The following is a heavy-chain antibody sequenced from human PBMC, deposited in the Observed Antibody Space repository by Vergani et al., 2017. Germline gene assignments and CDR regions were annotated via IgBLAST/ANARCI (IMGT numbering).Heavy chain of an antibody. CDR2: INHSGST. CDR1: GGSFSGYY. Sequence: QVQLQQWGAGLLKPSETLSLTCAVYGGSFSGYYWSWIRQPPGKGLEWIGEINHSGSTNYNPSLKSRVTISVDTSKNQFSLKLSSVTAADTAVYYCAGYYDYVWGSYRTFDYWGQGTLVTVSS. J-gene: IGHJ4*02. CDR3: AGYYDYVWGSYRTFDY. D-gene: IGHD3-16*02. V-gene: IGHV4-34*01.